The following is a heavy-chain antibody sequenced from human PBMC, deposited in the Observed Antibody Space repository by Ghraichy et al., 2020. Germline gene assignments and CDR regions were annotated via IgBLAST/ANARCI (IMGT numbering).Heavy chain of an antibody. CDR1: GGSISSYY. CDR3: ARIGYDFWSGYHIGFDY. V-gene: IGHV4-59*08. J-gene: IGHJ4*02. CDR2: IYYSGST. Sequence: SETLSLTCTVSGGSISSYYWSWIRQPPGKGLEWIGYIYYSGSTNYNPSLKSRVTISVDTSKNQFSLKLSSVTAADTAVYYCARIGYDFWSGYHIGFDYWGQGTLVTVSS. D-gene: IGHD3-3*01.